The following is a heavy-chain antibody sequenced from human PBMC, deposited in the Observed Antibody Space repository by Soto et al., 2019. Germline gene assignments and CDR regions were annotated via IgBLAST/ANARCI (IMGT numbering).Heavy chain of an antibody. V-gene: IGHV3-9*01. J-gene: IGHJ6*04. CDR3: AKDYGMDD. CDR2: ISWNSGSI. Sequence: GGSLRLSCAASGFTFDDYSMHWVRQAPGKALEWVSGISWNSGSIGYADSVKGRSTISRDNDKNSLYLQMNSLRAEDTALYYCAKDYGMDDWGKGTTLRVSS. CDR1: GFTFDDYS.